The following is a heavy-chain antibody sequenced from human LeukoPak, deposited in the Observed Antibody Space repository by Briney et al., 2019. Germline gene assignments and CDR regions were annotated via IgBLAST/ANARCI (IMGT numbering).Heavy chain of an antibody. CDR3: ARRAYCSSTSCYFFDY. CDR1: GGTFSRYA. CDR2: IIPIFGTA. V-gene: IGHV1-69*01. D-gene: IGHD2-2*01. Sequence: SVKVSCKASGGTFSRYAISWVRQAPGQGLEWMGGIIPIFGTANYAQKFQGRVTITADESTSTAYMELSSLRSEDTAVYYCARRAYCSSTSCYFFDYWGQGTLVTVSS. J-gene: IGHJ4*02.